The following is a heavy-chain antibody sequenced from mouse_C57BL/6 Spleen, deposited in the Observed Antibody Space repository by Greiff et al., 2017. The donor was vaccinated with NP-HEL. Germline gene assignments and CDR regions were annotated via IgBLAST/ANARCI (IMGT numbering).Heavy chain of an antibody. CDR2: ISSGGSYT. V-gene: IGHV5-6*01. CDR1: GFTFSSYG. Sequence: EVQLVESGGDLVKPGGSLKLSCAASGFTFSSYGMSWVRQTPDKRLEWVATISSGGSYTYSPDSVKGRFTISRDNAKNTLYLQMSSLKSEDTAMYYCARLGTTDYYAMDYWGQGTSVTVSS. D-gene: IGHD1-1*01. J-gene: IGHJ4*01. CDR3: ARLGTTDYYAMDY.